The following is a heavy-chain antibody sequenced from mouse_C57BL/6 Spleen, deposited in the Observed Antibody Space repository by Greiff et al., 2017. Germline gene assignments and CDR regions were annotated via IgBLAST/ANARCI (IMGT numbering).Heavy chain of an antibody. J-gene: IGHJ2*01. CDR3: TRSTQGFDY. V-gene: IGHV1-15*01. D-gene: IGHD2-1*01. Sequence: VQLQQSGAELVRPGASVTLSCKASGYTFTDYEMHWVKQTPVHGLEWIGAIDPETGGTTYNQKFKGEAILTAAKSSITAYMELRSLPSEDSAVDYCTRSTQGFDYWGQGTTLTVSS. CDR2: IDPETGGT. CDR1: GYTFTDYE.